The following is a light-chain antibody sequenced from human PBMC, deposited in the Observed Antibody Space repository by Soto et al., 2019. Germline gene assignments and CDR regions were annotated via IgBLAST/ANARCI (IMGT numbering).Light chain of an antibody. V-gene: IGLV2-14*01. Sequence: QSALTQPASVSGSPGQSITISCTGTSSDVGGYNYVSWHQQQPGKAPKFMIYDVTNRPSGVSNRFSGSKSGNTASLTISGLQAEDEADYYCCSYTTSNTRQIVFGTGTKVTVL. CDR2: DVT. J-gene: IGLJ1*01. CDR1: SSDVGGYNY. CDR3: CSYTTSNTRQIV.